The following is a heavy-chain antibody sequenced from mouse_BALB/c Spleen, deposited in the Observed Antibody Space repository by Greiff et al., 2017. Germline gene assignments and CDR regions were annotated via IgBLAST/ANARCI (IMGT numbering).Heavy chain of an antibody. CDR3: ARFITTGYAMDY. D-gene: IGHD1-1*01. Sequence: EVKLMESGPGLVKPSQSLSLTCTVTGYSITSDYAWNWIRQFPGNKLEWMGYISYSGSTSYNPSLKSRISITRDTSKNQFFLQLNSVTTEDTATYYCARFITTGYAMDYWGQGTSVTVSS. V-gene: IGHV3-2*02. CDR2: ISYSGST. J-gene: IGHJ4*01. CDR1: GYSITSDYA.